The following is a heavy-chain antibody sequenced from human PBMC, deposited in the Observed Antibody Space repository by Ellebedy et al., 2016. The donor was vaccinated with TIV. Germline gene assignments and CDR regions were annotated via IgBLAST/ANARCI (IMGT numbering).Heavy chain of an antibody. J-gene: IGHJ4*02. CDR3: ARGRGGGSDSSTPRYYFDY. V-gene: IGHV3-23*01. D-gene: IGHD2-2*01. Sequence: PGGSLRLSCAASGFSFNSYAMSWVRQAPGKGLEWVSTISGSGGSTYYADSVRGRFTISRDNSKKTLSLQMNSLSADDTAAYYCARGRGGGSDSSTPRYYFDYWGLGTLVTVSS. CDR2: ISGSGGST. CDR1: GFSFNSYA.